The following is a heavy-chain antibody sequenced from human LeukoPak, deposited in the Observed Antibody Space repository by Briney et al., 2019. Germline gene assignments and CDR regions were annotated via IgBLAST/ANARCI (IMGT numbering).Heavy chain of an antibody. CDR3: AREEGGTIVVVPAAGNWFDP. V-gene: IGHV4-59*04. CDR2: IYYSGST. J-gene: IGHJ5*02. D-gene: IGHD2-2*01. CDR1: GGSFSGYS. Sequence: SETLSLTCAVYGGSFSGYSWSWIRQPPGKGLEWIGYIYYSGSTYYNPSLKSRVTISVDTSKNQFSLKLSSVTAADTAVYYCAREEGGTIVVVPAAGNWFDPWGQGTLVTVSS.